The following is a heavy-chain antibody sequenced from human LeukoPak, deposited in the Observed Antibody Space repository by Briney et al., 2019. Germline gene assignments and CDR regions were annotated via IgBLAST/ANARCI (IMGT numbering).Heavy chain of an antibody. V-gene: IGHV1-2*02. J-gene: IGHJ4*02. CDR2: INPNSGGS. Sequence: ASVKVSCKASGYTFTGYYMHWVRQAPGQGLEWMGWINPNSGGSNYAQKFQGRVTTTRDTSISTAYMELSRLRSDDTAVYYCARERSSGSYFSYWGQGTLVTVSS. D-gene: IGHD1-26*01. CDR1: GYTFTGYY. CDR3: ARERSSGSYFSY.